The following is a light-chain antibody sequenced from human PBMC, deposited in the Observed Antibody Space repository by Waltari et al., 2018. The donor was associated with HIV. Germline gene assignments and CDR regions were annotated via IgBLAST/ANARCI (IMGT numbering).Light chain of an antibody. V-gene: IGLV1-47*01. CDR1: SSNIGRNY. CDR2: TNK. Sequence: QSVLTQPPSASGTPGQRVTISCSGSSSNIGRNYVYWYQQLPGTALKLLIYTNKHRPSWVPYRFSGSRSGTSASLAISGLRSEDEADDYCAAWDASLSVVFGGGTKLTVL. J-gene: IGLJ2*01. CDR3: AAWDASLSVV.